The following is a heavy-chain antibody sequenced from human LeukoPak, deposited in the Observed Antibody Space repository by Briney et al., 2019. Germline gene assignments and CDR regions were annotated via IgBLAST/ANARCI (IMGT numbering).Heavy chain of an antibody. J-gene: IGHJ5*02. CDR1: GGSISSYY. V-gene: IGHV4-4*07. CDR2: IYTSGST. CDR3: ASQVKWELLQNWFDP. Sequence: SETLSLTCTVSGGSISSYYWSWIRKPAGEGLEWIGRIYTSGSTNYNPSLKSRVTISVDTAKNQFSLKLRSATAADTAVYYCASQVKWELLQNWFDPWGQGTLVTVSS. D-gene: IGHD1-26*01.